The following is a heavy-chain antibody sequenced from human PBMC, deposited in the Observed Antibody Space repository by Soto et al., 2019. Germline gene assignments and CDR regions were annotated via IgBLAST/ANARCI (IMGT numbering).Heavy chain of an antibody. D-gene: IGHD6-19*01. CDR2: IYYSGST. Sequence: QVQLQESGPGLVKPSETLSLTCTVSGGSISSYYWSWIRQPPGKGLEWIGYIYYSGSTNYNPSLKSRVTISVDTSKNQFSLKLSSVTAADTAVYYCARLEYSSGWYRLGYWGQGTLVTVSS. CDR1: GGSISSYY. J-gene: IGHJ4*02. CDR3: ARLEYSSGWYRLGY. V-gene: IGHV4-59*01.